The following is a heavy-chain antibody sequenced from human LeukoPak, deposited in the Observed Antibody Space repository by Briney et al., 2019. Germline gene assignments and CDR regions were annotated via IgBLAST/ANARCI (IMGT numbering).Heavy chain of an antibody. V-gene: IGHV3-23*01. CDR1: GFTFSSYA. Sequence: GGSLRLSCAASGFTFSSYAMSWVRQAPGKGLEWISAISGSGGSTYYVDSVRGRFTISRDNSKNTLYLQMNSLRVEDTAVYYCAKLPVAGLYFDYWGQGTLVTVSS. D-gene: IGHD6-19*01. CDR2: ISGSGGST. J-gene: IGHJ4*02. CDR3: AKLPVAGLYFDY.